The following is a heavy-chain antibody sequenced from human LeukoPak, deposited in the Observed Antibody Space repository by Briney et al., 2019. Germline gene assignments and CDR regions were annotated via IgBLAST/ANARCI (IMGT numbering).Heavy chain of an antibody. CDR2: INHSGST. J-gene: IGHJ5*02. Sequence: SETLSLTCAVYGGSFSGYYWSWIRQPPGKGLEWIGEINHSGSTGYNPSLKSRVTISIDKSKNHFSLKLTSVTAADTAIYYCARDTYSWNVDAFDPWGQGTLVTVSS. CDR1: GGSFSGYY. CDR3: ARDTYSWNVDAFDP. D-gene: IGHD1-20*01. V-gene: IGHV4-34*01.